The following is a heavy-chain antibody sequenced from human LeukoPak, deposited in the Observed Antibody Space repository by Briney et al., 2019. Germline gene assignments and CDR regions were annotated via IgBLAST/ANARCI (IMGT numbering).Heavy chain of an antibody. V-gene: IGHV3-30*02. Sequence: GGSLRLSCAASGFTFSSYGMHWVRQAPGKGLEWVAFIRYDGSNKYYADSVKGRFTISRDNAKNSLYLQMNSLRAEDTAVYYCASFPPYMVRTDAFDIWGQGTMVTLSS. D-gene: IGHD3-10*01. CDR3: ASFPPYMVRTDAFDI. CDR1: GFTFSSYG. CDR2: IRYDGSNK. J-gene: IGHJ3*02.